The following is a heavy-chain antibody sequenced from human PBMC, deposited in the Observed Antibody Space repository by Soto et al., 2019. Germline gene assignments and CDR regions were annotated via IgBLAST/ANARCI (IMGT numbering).Heavy chain of an antibody. CDR1: GFTFSSYG. V-gene: IGHV3-30*18. J-gene: IGHJ6*02. D-gene: IGHD3-9*01. CDR3: AKAYYDILTGYYKTYYYYYGMDV. Sequence: SLRLSSAASGFTFSSYGMHWVRQAPGKGLEWVAVISYDGSNKYYADSVKGRFTISRDNSKNTLYLQMNSLRAEDTAVYYCAKAYYDILTGYYKTYYYYYGMDVWGQGTTVTVSS. CDR2: ISYDGSNK.